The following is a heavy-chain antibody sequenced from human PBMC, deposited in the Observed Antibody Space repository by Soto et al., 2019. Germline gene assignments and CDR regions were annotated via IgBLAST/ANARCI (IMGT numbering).Heavy chain of an antibody. Sequence: AVKVSCKASGYTFTGHPMHWVRQAPAQGLDWMGWIKPNRGGTNYAEKFQGSVTMTGDTYISTAYMELSRLRSDDTAVYYCASFSQPRYFDWFYTLYGMDVWGQGTTVTVSS. CDR1: GYTFTGHP. V-gene: IGHV1-2*02. D-gene: IGHD3-9*01. CDR3: ASFSQPRYFDWFYTLYGMDV. J-gene: IGHJ6*02. CDR2: IKPNRGGT.